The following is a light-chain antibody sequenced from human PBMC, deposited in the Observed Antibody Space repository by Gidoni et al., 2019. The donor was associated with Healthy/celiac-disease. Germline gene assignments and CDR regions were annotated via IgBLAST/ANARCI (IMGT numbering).Light chain of an antibody. CDR2: EVS. CDR1: SSDVGGYNY. Sequence: QSALTQPASVSGSPGQSITISCTGTSSDVGGYNYVSWYHQHPGKAPKRMIYEVSNRPSGVSNRFSGSKSGNTASLTISGLQAEDEADYYCSSYTSSSTVFGGGTKLTVL. V-gene: IGLV2-14*01. J-gene: IGLJ2*01. CDR3: SSYTSSSTV.